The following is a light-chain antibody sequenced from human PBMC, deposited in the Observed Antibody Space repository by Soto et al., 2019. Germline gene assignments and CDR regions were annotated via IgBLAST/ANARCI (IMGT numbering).Light chain of an antibody. V-gene: IGKV3-15*01. CDR3: QPYVNWPLT. J-gene: IGKJ4*01. CDR2: DTS. Sequence: EVLMTQSPATMSVSPGEGAPLSCRASQGIGDTLAWYQQKPGQTGRLLIYDTSIRANGVPDRFSGSRSGAEFTITIYSLQSEDFAVYYCQPYVNWPLTFGGGTKVDIK. CDR1: QGIGDT.